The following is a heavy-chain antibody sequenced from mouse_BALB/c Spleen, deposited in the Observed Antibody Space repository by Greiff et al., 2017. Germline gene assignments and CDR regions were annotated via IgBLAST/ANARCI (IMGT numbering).Heavy chain of an antibody. CDR3: TRDYYGSSYWYFDV. CDR1: GYTFTSYY. V-gene: IGHV1S81*02. D-gene: IGHD1-1*01. Sequence: QVQLQQSGAELARPGASVKMSCKASGYTFTSYYMYWVKQRPGQGLEWIGEINPSNGGTNFNEKFKSKATLTVDKSSSTAYMQLSSLTSEDSAVYYCTRDYYGSSYWYFDVWGAGTTVTVSS. J-gene: IGHJ1*01. CDR2: INPSNGGT.